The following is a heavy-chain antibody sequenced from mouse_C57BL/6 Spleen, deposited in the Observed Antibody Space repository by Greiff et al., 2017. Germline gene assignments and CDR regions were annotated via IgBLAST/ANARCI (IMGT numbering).Heavy chain of an antibody. J-gene: IGHJ1*03. CDR2: ISSGSSTI. Sequence: EVKVEESGGGLVKPGGSLKLSCAASGFTFSDYGMHWVRQAPEKGLEWVAYISSGSSTIYYADTVKGRFTISRDNAKNTLFLQMTSLRSEDTAMYYCAPKLGRDWYFDVWGTGTTVTVSS. D-gene: IGHD4-1*01. V-gene: IGHV5-17*01. CDR3: APKLGRDWYFDV. CDR1: GFTFSDYG.